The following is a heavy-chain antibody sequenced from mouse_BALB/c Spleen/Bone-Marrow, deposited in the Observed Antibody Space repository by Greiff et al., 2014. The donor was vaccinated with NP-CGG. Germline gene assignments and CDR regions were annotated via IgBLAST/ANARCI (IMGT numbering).Heavy chain of an antibody. J-gene: IGHJ1*01. D-gene: IGHD1-1*01. V-gene: IGHV1-14*01. CDR1: GYTFTSYV. Sequence: EVQLQQSGPGLVKPGASVKMSCKASGYTFTSYVMHWVKRKPGQGLEWIGYINPYNDGTKYNEKFKGKATLTSDKSSSTAHMELSSLTSEDSAVYYCARRDYYGSSFYWYFDVWGAGTTVTVSS. CDR3: ARRDYYGSSFYWYFDV. CDR2: INPYNDGT.